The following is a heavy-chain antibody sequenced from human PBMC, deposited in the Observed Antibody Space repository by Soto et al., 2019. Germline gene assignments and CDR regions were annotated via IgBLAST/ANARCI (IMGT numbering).Heavy chain of an antibody. Sequence: QVQLVQSGAEVKKPGASVKVSCKASGYTFTGYYMHWVRQAPGQGLEWMGWINPNSGGTNYAQKFQGWVTMTRDTSVSTAYMELGRLRSDDTAVYYCAREFRDGVVVVAATNAFDIWGQGTMVTVSS. CDR3: AREFRDGVVVVAATNAFDI. J-gene: IGHJ3*02. D-gene: IGHD2-15*01. V-gene: IGHV1-2*04. CDR1: GYTFTGYY. CDR2: INPNSGGT.